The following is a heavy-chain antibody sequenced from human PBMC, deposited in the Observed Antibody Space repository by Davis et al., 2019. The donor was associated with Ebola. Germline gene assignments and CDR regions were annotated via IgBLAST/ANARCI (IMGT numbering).Heavy chain of an antibody. CDR3: ASQDYDILTGYYSPYGMDV. CDR1: GFTFSSYA. CDR2: IYSGGST. D-gene: IGHD3-9*01. Sequence: GESLKISCAASGFTFSSYAMSWVRQAPGKGLEWVSVIYSGGSTYYADSVKGRFTISRDNSKNTLYLQMNSLRAEDTAVYYCASQDYDILTGYYSPYGMDVWGQGTTVTVSS. J-gene: IGHJ6*02. V-gene: IGHV3-66*04.